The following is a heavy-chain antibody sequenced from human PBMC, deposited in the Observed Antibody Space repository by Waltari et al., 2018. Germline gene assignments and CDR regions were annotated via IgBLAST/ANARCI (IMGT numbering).Heavy chain of an antibody. V-gene: IGHV4-4*02. CDR1: GGSISSSNW. J-gene: IGHJ5*02. Sequence: QVQLQESGPGLVKPSGTLSLTCAVSGGSISSSNWWSWVRQPPGKGLEWIGEIYHSGSTNYTTSRKSRVTISVDKSKNQFSRKLSSVTAADTAVYYCARLPCGGDCFAWFDPWGQGTLVTVSS. CDR3: ARLPCGGDCFAWFDP. D-gene: IGHD2-21*01. CDR2: IYHSGST.